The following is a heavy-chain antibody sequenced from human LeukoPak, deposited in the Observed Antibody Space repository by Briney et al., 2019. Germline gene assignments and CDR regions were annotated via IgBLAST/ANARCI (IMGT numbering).Heavy chain of an antibody. CDR1: GGSFSDYY. V-gene: IGHV4-34*01. CDR2: INHSGDT. Sequence: PSETLSLTCAVYGGSFSDYYWSWIRQPPGQGLEWIGEINHSGDTKYNPSLKSRVTISVDTSKNQFSLKVSSVTAADTAVYYCARIQLWPLHYFDYWGQGTLVTVSS. J-gene: IGHJ4*02. D-gene: IGHD5-18*01. CDR3: ARIQLWPLHYFDY.